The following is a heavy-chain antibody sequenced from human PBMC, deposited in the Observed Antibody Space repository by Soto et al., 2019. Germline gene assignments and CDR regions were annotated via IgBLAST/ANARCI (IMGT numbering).Heavy chain of an antibody. J-gene: IGHJ6*02. V-gene: IGHV3-7*05. CDR1: GFTFSSYW. CDR2: IKQDGRER. Sequence: GGSLRLSCAASGFTFSSYWMSWVRQAPGKGPEWVANIKQDGRERYYVDSVKGRFTISRDNAKNSLYLQMNSLRAEDTAVYYCARDGYYDSSGFYGMDVWGQGTTVTVSS. D-gene: IGHD3-22*01. CDR3: ARDGYYDSSGFYGMDV.